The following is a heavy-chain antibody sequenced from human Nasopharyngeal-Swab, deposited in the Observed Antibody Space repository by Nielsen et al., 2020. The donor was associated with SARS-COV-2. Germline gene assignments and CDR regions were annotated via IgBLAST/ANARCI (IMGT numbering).Heavy chain of an antibody. J-gene: IGHJ4*02. Sequence: SETLSLTCTVSGGSISSSSYYWGWIRQPPGKGLEWIGSIYYSGSTYYNPSLKSRVTIPVDTSKNQFSLKLSSVTAADTAVYYCARHTYIAARLGDYWGQGTLVTVSS. CDR2: IYYSGST. V-gene: IGHV4-39*01. CDR1: GGSISSSSYY. CDR3: ARHTYIAARLGDY. D-gene: IGHD6-6*01.